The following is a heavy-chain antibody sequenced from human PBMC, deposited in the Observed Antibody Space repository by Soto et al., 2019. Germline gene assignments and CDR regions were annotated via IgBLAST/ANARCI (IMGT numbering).Heavy chain of an antibody. CDR3: AKFRDDSSGYSVDP. CDR1: GGSISDHY. CDR2: IYSGGST. V-gene: IGHV3-53*01. D-gene: IGHD3-22*01. Sequence: ETLSLTCTVSGGSISDHYYMRIRQSPGKGLEYIGYIYSGGSTDYADSVKGRFTISRDNSKNTLYLQMNSLRAEDTAVYYCAKFRDDSSGYSVDPWGQGTLVTVSS. J-gene: IGHJ5*02.